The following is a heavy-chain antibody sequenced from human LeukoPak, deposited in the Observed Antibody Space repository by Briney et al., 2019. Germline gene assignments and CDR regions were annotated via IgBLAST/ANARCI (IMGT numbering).Heavy chain of an antibody. CDR3: ASSYYYGSGSYYNREY. V-gene: IGHV3-30*02. J-gene: IGHJ4*02. CDR2: IRYDGSNK. D-gene: IGHD3-10*01. Sequence: PGGSLRLSCAASGFTFSSYGMHWVRQAPGKGLEWVAFIRYDGSNKYYADSVKGRFTISRDNSKNTLYLQMNSLRAEDTAVYYCASSYYYGSGSYYNREYWGQGTLVTVSS. CDR1: GFTFSSYG.